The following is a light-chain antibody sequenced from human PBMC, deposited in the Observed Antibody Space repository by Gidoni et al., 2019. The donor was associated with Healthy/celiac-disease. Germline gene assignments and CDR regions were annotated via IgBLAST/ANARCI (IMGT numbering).Light chain of an antibody. Sequence: QLTQSPSSLSASVGDRVTITCRASQGISSYLAWYQQKPGKAPKLLIYAASTLQSGVPSRFSGSGSGTDFTLTISSLQPEDFATYYCQQLNSYPRTFGQGTKLEIK. CDR2: AAS. CDR1: QGISSY. J-gene: IGKJ2*02. V-gene: IGKV1-9*01. CDR3: QQLNSYPRT.